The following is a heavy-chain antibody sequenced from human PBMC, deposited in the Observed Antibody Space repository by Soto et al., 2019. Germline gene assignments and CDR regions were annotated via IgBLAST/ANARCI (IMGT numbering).Heavy chain of an antibody. CDR2: MNPNSGNT. V-gene: IGHV1-8*01. J-gene: IGHJ6*02. CDR3: ARAGPTYYYYYGMDV. Sequence: ASVKVSCKASGYTFTSYDINWVRQATGQGLEWMRWMNPNSGNTGYAQKFQGRVTMTRNTSISTAYMELSSLRSEDTAVYYCARAGPTYYYYYGMDVWGQGTTVTVSS. CDR1: GYTFTSYD.